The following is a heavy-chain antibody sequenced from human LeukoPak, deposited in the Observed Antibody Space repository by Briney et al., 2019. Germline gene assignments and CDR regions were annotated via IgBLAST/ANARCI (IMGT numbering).Heavy chain of an antibody. CDR3: ARQGRITMIVVVPYYGMDV. Sequence: GGSLRLSCAASGFTFSSYAMSWVRQAPGKGLEWVSAISDSGGGTYFADSVKGRFTISRDNSKNTLYLQINSLRAEDTAVYYCARQGRITMIVVVPYYGMDVWGQGTTVTVSS. V-gene: IGHV3-23*01. CDR2: ISDSGGGT. D-gene: IGHD3-22*01. J-gene: IGHJ6*02. CDR1: GFTFSSYA.